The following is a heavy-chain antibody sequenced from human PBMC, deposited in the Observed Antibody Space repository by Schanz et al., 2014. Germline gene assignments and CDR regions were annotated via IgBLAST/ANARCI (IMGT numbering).Heavy chain of an antibody. Sequence: QVQLVQSGAEVKKPGASVKVSCKASGYTFTSYGINWVRQAPGQGLEWMGIINLSGGSTNNAQKFQGRVTLTTDTSTSTAYMELRNLRSDDTAVYYCARAKRFGDMDVWGQGTTXTVSS. D-gene: IGHD3-10*01. V-gene: IGHV1-18*01. CDR3: ARAKRFGDMDV. CDR2: INLSGGST. J-gene: IGHJ6*02. CDR1: GYTFTSYG.